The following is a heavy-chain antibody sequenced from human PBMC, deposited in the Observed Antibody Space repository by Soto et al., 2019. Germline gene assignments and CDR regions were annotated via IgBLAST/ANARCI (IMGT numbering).Heavy chain of an antibody. CDR1: GGSISSYY. Sequence: SETLSLTCTVSGGSISSYYWSWIRQPPGKGLEWIGYIYYSGSTNYNPSLKSRVTISVDTSKNQFSLKLSSVTAADTAVYYCARGRVSYGPLYMDVWGKGTTVTVSS. J-gene: IGHJ6*03. D-gene: IGHD1-26*01. CDR2: IYYSGST. V-gene: IGHV4-59*01. CDR3: ARGRVSYGPLYMDV.